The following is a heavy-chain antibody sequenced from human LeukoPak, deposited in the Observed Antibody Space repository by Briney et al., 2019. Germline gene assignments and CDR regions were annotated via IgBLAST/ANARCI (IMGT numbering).Heavy chain of an antibody. CDR1: GFTFSSYE. V-gene: IGHV3-48*03. CDR2: ISSSGSTM. CDR3: ARDPQNSWGLFDY. Sequence: GGSLRLSCAASGFTFSSYEINWVRQAPGKGLEWVSSISSSGSTMYYADSVKGRFTVSRDNAKNSLYLQMNSLRAEDTAVYYCARDPQNSWGLFDYWGQGTLVTVSS. D-gene: IGHD4-23*01. J-gene: IGHJ4*02.